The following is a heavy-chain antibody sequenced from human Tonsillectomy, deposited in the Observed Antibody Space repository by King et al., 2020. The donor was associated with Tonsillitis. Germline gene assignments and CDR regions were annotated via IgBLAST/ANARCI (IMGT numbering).Heavy chain of an antibody. D-gene: IGHD3/OR15-3a*01. CDR2: IYFTGSS. CDR3: ARETVDFSYFDY. CDR1: GDSISSGDYY. Sequence: QLQESGPGLVKPSQTLSLTCTVSGDSISSGDYYWSWIRQPPGKGLEWIGYIYFTGSSHYNPSLKSRVTISVNTSKNQFSLKLSSVTAADTAVYYCARETVDFSYFDYWGQGTLVAVSS. V-gene: IGHV4-30-4*01. J-gene: IGHJ4*02.